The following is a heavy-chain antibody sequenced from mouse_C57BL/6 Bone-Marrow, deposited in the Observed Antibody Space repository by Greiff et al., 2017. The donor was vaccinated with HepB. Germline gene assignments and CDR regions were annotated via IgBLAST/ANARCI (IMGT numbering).Heavy chain of an antibody. CDR2: IHPNSGST. D-gene: IGHD1-1*01. CDR3: ARLRYYGSRRGNSHVY. J-gene: IGHJ2*01. CDR1: GYTFTSYW. Sequence: QVQLQQPGAELVKPGASVKLSCKASGYTFTSYWMHWVKQRPGQGLEWIGMIHPNSGSTNYNEKFKSKATLTVDKSSSTAYMQLSSLTSEDSAVYYCARLRYYGSRRGNSHVYWGQGTTLTVSS. V-gene: IGHV1-64*01.